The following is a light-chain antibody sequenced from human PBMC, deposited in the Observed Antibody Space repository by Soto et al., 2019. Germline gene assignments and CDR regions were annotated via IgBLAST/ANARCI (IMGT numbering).Light chain of an antibody. CDR1: QSVSSY. CDR3: QQRSNWPPGP. Sequence: DIVLTRSPATLSLSPGERATLSCRASQSVSSYLAWYQQKPGQAPRLLIYDASNRATDIPARFSGSGSGTAFTLTISSLEPEDFAVYYCQQRSNWPPGPFGPGTKVEIK. V-gene: IGKV3-11*01. J-gene: IGKJ3*01. CDR2: DAS.